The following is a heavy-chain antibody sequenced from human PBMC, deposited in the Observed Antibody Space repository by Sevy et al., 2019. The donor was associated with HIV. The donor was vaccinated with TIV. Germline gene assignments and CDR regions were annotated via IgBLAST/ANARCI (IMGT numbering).Heavy chain of an antibody. CDR3: AAGDTAFLADLDF. D-gene: IGHD5-18*01. CDR1: GFSISTHA. Sequence: GGSLRLSCGASGFSISTHAMNWVRQAPGRGLEWISGISPTDGSTHYADSVKGLFTISRDNSKNTVHLQMNSLRAEDTALYYCAAGDTAFLADLDFWGQGTLVTVSS. V-gene: IGHV3-23*01. CDR2: ISPTDGST. J-gene: IGHJ4*02.